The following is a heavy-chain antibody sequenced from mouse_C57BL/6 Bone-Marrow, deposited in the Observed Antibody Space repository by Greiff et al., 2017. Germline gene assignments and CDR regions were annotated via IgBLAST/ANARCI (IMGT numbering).Heavy chain of an antibody. V-gene: IGHV14-4*01. J-gene: IGHJ4*01. CDR1: GFNIKDDY. Sequence: EVKLVESGAELVRPGASVKLSCTASGFNIKDDYMHWVKQRPEQGLEWIGWIDPENGDTEYASKFQGKGTITADTSSNTDDLHLSSLTSEGTAVYYCTTEAMGYWGQGTSVTVSS. CDR3: TTEAMGY. CDR2: IDPENGDT.